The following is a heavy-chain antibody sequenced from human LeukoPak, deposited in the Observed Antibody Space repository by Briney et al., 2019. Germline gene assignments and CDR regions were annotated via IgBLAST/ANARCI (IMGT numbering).Heavy chain of an antibody. D-gene: IGHD6-13*01. J-gene: IGHJ5*02. CDR2: IYYSGST. CDR1: GGSINTYY. V-gene: IGHV4-59*08. Sequence: SETLSLTCTVSGGSINTYYWSWIRQPPGKGLEWIGYIYYSGSTNYNPSLKSRVTISVDTSKNQFSLKLSSVTAADTAVYYCARHPDSSSWYWFDPWGQGTLVTVSS. CDR3: ARHPDSSSWYWFDP.